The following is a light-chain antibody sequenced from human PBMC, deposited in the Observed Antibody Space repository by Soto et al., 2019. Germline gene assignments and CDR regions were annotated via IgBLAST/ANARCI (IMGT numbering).Light chain of an antibody. J-gene: IGLJ1*01. CDR1: SSKLGPGFD. CDR3: HSYDSGLTGSV. CDR2: GNT. V-gene: IGLV1-40*01. Sequence: QSGLTQPPSVSGAPGQTVAISCTRSSSKLGPGFDVLWYQQVPWTAPNLVRYGNTDRPSGVPDRFSGSRSGSAAYLCITGQQAEDGADYYGHSYDSGLTGSVFRTGTKVTV.